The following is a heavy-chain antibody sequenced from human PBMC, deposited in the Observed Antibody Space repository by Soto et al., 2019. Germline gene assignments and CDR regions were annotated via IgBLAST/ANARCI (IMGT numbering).Heavy chain of an antibody. CDR2: IYYSGST. CDR1: GGSISSYY. D-gene: IGHD6-13*01. J-gene: IGHJ5*02. V-gene: IGHV4-59*01. CDR3: ARDLGIAAAGTLGWFDP. Sequence: SETLSLTCTVSGGSISSYYWSWIRQPPGKGLEWIGYIYYSGSTNYNPSLKSRVTISVDTSKNQFSLKLSSVTAADTAVYYCARDLGIAAAGTLGWFDPWGQGTLVTVSS.